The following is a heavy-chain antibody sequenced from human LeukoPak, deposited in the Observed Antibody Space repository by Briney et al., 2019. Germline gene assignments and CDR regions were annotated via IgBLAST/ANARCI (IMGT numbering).Heavy chain of an antibody. CDR3: ARALREWSDFDY. J-gene: IGHJ4*02. Sequence: SETLSLTCTVSGGSISSSSYYWGWIRQPPGKGLEWIGRIYTSGSTNYNPSLKSRVTMSVDTSKNQFSLKLSSVTAADTAVYYCARALREWSDFDYWGQGTLVTVSS. D-gene: IGHD3-3*01. CDR2: IYTSGST. V-gene: IGHV4-61*05. CDR1: GGSISSSSYY.